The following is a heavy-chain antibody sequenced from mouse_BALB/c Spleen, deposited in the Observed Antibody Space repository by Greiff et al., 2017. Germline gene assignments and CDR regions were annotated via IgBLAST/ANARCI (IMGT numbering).Heavy chain of an antibody. CDR1: GFDFSRYW. CDR2: INPDSSTI. Sequence: EVQLVESGGGLVQPGGSLKLSCAASGFDFSRYWMSWVRQAPGKGLEWIGEINPDSSTINYTPSLKDKFIISRDNAKNTLYLQMSKVRSEDTALYYCARQGDLLWLRRGFAYWGQGTLVTVSA. J-gene: IGHJ3*01. CDR3: ARQGDLLWLRRGFAY. V-gene: IGHV4-1*02. D-gene: IGHD2-2*01.